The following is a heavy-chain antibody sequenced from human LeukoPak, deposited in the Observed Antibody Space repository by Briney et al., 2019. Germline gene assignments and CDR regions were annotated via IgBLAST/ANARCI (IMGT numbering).Heavy chain of an antibody. CDR1: GSIGIDGY. CDR3: AKLLDTWDPPMISSPADY. V-gene: IGHV3-11*04. Sequence: GGSLRLSCAVSGSIGIDGYMSWIRQAPGKGLEWVSYISSSGSTIYYADSVKGRFTISRDNAKNSLYLQMNSLRPEDTAVYYCAKLLDTWDPPMISSPADYWGQGTLVTVSS. J-gene: IGHJ4*02. CDR2: ISSSGSTI. D-gene: IGHD3-16*01.